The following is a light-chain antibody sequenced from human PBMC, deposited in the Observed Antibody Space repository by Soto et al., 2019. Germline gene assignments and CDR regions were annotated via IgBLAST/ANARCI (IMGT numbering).Light chain of an antibody. J-gene: IGKJ1*01. CDR2: GAS. Sequence: EIVMTQSPATLSVSPGERATLSCRASQSVSSSLAWFQQKPGQPPRLLIYGASTRAAGIPARFSGSGSGTDFTLTISSLQPDDFAVYYCHQYNIWKSFGQGTRVEIK. V-gene: IGKV3-15*01. CDR1: QSVSSS. CDR3: HQYNIWKS.